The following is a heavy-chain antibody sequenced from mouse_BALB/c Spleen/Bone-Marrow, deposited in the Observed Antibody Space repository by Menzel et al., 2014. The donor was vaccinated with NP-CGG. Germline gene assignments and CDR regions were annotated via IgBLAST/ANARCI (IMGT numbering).Heavy chain of an antibody. CDR3: ARSVWYFDV. CDR1: GYTFTSYV. J-gene: IGHJ1*01. V-gene: IGHV1-14*01. Sequence: EVKLQESGPELVKPGASVKMSCKASGYTFTSYVIHWVKQKPGQGLEWIGYTNPYTDGAKYNEKFKGKATLTSDKSSSTAYMELSSLTSEDSAVYYCARSVWYFDVWGAGTTVTVSS. CDR2: TNPYTDGA.